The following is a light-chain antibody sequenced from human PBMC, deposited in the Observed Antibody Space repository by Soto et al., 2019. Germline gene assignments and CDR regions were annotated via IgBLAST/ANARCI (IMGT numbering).Light chain of an antibody. J-gene: IGKJ5*01. CDR1: QSISSY. Sequence: DIQMTQSPSSLSASVGDRVTITCRASQSISSYLNWYQQKPGKAPKLLIYAASSLQSGVPSRFSGSGSGTDFTLTISILQPDAFEPYYYHQSYSTLLPFGQATRLEI. CDR2: AAS. CDR3: HQSYSTLLP. V-gene: IGKV1-39*01.